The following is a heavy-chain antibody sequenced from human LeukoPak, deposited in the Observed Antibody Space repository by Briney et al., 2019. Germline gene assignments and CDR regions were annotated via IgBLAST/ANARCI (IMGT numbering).Heavy chain of an antibody. CDR1: GFTFNYG. Sequence: GGSLRLSCAASGFTFNYGMHWVRQAPGKGLEWVAFIRYDGSNKYYADSVKGRFTISRDNSKNTLYLQMNSLRAEDTAVYYCAKERSGWLFFDYWGQGTLVTVSS. D-gene: IGHD6-19*01. CDR2: IRYDGSNK. J-gene: IGHJ4*02. V-gene: IGHV3-30*02. CDR3: AKERSGWLFFDY.